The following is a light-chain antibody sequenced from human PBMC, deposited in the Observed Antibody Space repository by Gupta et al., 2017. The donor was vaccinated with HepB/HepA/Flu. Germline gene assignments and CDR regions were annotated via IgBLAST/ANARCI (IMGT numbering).Light chain of an antibody. CDR1: KLGDKY. CDR2: QDS. V-gene: IGLV3-1*01. Sequence: SYELTQPPSVSVSPGQTASITCSGDKLGDKYACWYQQKPGQSPLLVIYQDSKRPSGIPEPFSGSKSGTTVTLTIRGTQAMDEAYYSGQAWDSSIVVFGGGTKLTVL. CDR3: QAWDSSIVV. J-gene: IGLJ2*01.